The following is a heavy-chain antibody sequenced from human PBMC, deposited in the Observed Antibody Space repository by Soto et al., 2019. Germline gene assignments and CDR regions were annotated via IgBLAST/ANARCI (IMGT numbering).Heavy chain of an antibody. CDR2: IKSKTDGGKT. CDR3: TTDSGITMIVVSL. J-gene: IGHJ3*01. D-gene: IGHD3-22*01. CDR1: VFTFSNAW. Sequence: GGALRLSCAASVFTFSNAWMIWVRQAPGKGLEWVGRIKSKTDGGKTDYAAPVKGRFTISRDDSKNTLYLQMNSLKTEDTAVYYCTTDSGITMIVVSLWGQGTMVTVSS. V-gene: IGHV3-15*01.